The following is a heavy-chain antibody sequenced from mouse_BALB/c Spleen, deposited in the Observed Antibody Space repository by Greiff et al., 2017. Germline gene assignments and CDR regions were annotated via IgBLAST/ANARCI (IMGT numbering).Heavy chain of an antibody. D-gene: IGHD2-3*01. J-gene: IGHJ4*01. Sequence: VKLMESGPGLVQPSQSLSITSTVSGFSLTSYGVHWVRQSPGKGLEWLGVIWSGGSTDYNAAFISRLSISKDNSKSQVFFKMNSLQANDTAIYYCARNYDLYAMDYWGQGTSVTVSS. CDR1: GFSLTSYG. V-gene: IGHV2-2*02. CDR2: IWSGGST. CDR3: ARNYDLYAMDY.